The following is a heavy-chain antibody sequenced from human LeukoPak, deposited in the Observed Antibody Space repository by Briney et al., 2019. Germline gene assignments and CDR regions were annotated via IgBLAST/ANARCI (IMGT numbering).Heavy chain of an antibody. CDR1: GFTFSSFG. D-gene: IGHD2-2*01. Sequence: PGGSLRLSCAASGFTFSSFGMHWVRQAPGQGLEWVAFILYDGTNKYYADSVKGRFTISRDNSKNTLSLQVNSLRAEDTAVYYCAKDLASTKSVDWFDPWGQGTLVTVSS. V-gene: IGHV3-30*02. CDR2: ILYDGTNK. J-gene: IGHJ5*02. CDR3: AKDLASTKSVDWFDP.